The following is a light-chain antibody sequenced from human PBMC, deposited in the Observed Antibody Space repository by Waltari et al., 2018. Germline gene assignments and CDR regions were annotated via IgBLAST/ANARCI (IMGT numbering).Light chain of an antibody. CDR3: TSYTSSHGLV. Sequence: QSALTQPASVSGSPGQSITISCTGTSRDVGGSNYPSWYQQHPGKAPKVVIFDVSYRPSGVSNRFSASKSGNTASLTISGLQAEDEADYYCTSYTSSHGLVFGTGTKVTVL. CDR2: DVS. CDR1: SRDVGGSNY. J-gene: IGLJ1*01. V-gene: IGLV2-14*03.